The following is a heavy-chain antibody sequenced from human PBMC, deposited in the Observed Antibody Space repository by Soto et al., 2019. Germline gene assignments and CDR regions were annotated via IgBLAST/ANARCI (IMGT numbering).Heavy chain of an antibody. CDR2: LSGGGINT. V-gene: IGHV3-23*01. CDR3: AKWSGYGDE. Sequence: EVPLLEAGGGLVQPGGSLRLPCAASGFPFSTYSMAWVPPAPGKGPGWVSGLSGGGINTFYADSVKGRFTISVDNSKNTVDLQMNSLRVEDTAVYYCAKWSGYGDEWGQGTLVTVSS. D-gene: IGHD5-12*01. J-gene: IGHJ4*02. CDR1: GFPFSTYS.